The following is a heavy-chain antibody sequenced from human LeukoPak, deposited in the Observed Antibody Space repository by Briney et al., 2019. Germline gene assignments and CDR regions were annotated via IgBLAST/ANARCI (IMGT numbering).Heavy chain of an antibody. V-gene: IGHV1-3*01. J-gene: IGHJ5*02. CDR1: GYTFTSYI. Sequence: ASVTVSFTASGYTFTSYIMHWVRQAPGQSLEWMGWVDAGNGNTKYSQKFQGRVTITRDTSASTAYMVLSSLRSEDTAVYYCARNGAGDYIEDWFDPWGQGTLVTVSS. CDR3: ARNGAGDYIEDWFDP. D-gene: IGHD4-17*01. CDR2: VDAGNGNT.